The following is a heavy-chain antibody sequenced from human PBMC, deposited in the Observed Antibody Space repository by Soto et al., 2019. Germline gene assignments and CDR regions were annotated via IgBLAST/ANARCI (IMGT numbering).Heavy chain of an antibody. D-gene: IGHD3-3*01. Sequence: QITLKESGPTLVKPTQTLTLTCTFSGFSLSTSGVGVGWIRQPPGKALEWLALIYWDDDKRYSPSLKSRLTITKDTSKNQGVLTMTNMDPVDTATYYCAHSYYDFWSGDYKASYYCMDVWGQGTTVTVSS. J-gene: IGHJ6*02. CDR2: IYWDDDK. V-gene: IGHV2-5*02. CDR3: AHSYYDFWSGDYKASYYCMDV. CDR1: GFSLSTSGVG.